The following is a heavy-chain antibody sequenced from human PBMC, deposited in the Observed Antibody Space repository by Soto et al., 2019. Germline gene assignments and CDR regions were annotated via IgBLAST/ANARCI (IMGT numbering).Heavy chain of an antibody. D-gene: IGHD5-18*01. CDR3: ARETWIQLWLVGRHYYYGMDV. CDR1: GFTFSSYW. J-gene: IGHJ6*02. Sequence: GSLRLSCAASGFTFSSYWMHWVRQAPGKGLVWVSRINSDGSSTSYADSVKGRFTISRGNAKNTLYLQMNSLRAEDTAVHYCARETWIQLWLVGRHYYYGMDVWGQGTTVTVSS. V-gene: IGHV3-74*01. CDR2: INSDGSST.